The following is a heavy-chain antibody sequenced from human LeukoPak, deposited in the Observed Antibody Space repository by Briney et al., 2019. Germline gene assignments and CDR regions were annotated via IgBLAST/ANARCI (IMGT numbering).Heavy chain of an antibody. V-gene: IGHV4-59*01. J-gene: IGHJ3*02. Sequence: SETLSLTCTVSGGPISSYYWSWIRQPPGKGLEWIGYIYYSGSTSYNPSLKSRVTISVDTSKDQFSLKLSSVTAADTAVYYCARAPPKWELPPRAFDIWGQGTMVTVSS. CDR1: GGPISSYY. D-gene: IGHD1-26*01. CDR3: ARAPPKWELPPRAFDI. CDR2: IYYSGST.